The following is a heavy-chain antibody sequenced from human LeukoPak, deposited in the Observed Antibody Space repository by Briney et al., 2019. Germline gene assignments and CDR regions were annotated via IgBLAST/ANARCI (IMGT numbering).Heavy chain of an antibody. V-gene: IGHV4-34*01. D-gene: IGHD3-10*01. CDR1: GGSFSGYY. CDR2: INHSGST. J-gene: IGHJ6*03. Sequence: KASETLSLTCAVYGGSFSGYYWSWIRQPPGKGLEWIGEINHSGSTNYNPSLKSRVTISVDTSKNQFSLKLSSVTAADTAVYYCARQGGSGSYGYYYYMDVWGKGTMVTISS. CDR3: ARQGGSGSYGYYYYMDV.